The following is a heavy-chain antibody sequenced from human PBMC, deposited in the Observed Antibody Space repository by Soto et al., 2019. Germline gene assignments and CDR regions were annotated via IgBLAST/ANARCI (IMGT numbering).Heavy chain of an antibody. D-gene: IGHD3-10*01. Sequence: SQTLSLTCAISGDSVSSNSAAWNWIRQSPSRGLEWLGRTYYRSKWYNDYAVSVKSRITINPDTSKNQFSLQLNSVTPEDTAVYYCARDRGPYYYVWGRSYFDYCGQGTLVTVSS. J-gene: IGHJ4*02. CDR3: ARDRGPYYYVWGRSYFDY. CDR1: GDSVSSNSAA. V-gene: IGHV6-1*01. CDR2: TYYRSKWYN.